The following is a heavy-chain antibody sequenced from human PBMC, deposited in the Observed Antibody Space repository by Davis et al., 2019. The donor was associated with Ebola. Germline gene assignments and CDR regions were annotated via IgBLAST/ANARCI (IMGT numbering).Heavy chain of an antibody. J-gene: IGHJ3*02. CDR3: AGGESGWDASDI. D-gene: IGHD6-19*01. V-gene: IGHV3-74*01. CDR2: VNSDESRT. CDR1: GFPFSDYW. Sequence: GESLKISCSASGFPFSDYWMHWVRQAPGKGLMWVSRVNSDESRTTYADSVKGRFTISRDNAKKTVYLQINSLRAEDTVVYYCAGGESGWDASDIWGRGTMVTVSS.